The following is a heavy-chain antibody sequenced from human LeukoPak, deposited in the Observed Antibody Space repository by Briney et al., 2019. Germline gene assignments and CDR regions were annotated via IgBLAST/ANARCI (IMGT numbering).Heavy chain of an antibody. CDR1: GFTFSSYS. CDR2: ISSSGTYI. CDR3: AREGDYYDSSPY. J-gene: IGHJ4*02. V-gene: IGHV3-21*01. D-gene: IGHD3-22*01. Sequence: GGSLRLSCAASGFTFSSYSMNWVRQAPGKGLEWVSSISSSGTYIYYADSVKGRFTISRDNAKSSLYLQMNSLRAEDTAVYYCAREGDYYDSSPYWGQGTLVTVSS.